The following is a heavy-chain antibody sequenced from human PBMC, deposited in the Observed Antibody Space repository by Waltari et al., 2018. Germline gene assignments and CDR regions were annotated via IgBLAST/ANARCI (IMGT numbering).Heavy chain of an antibody. CDR3: ARSLYGYDAFVRSYYMDV. Sequence: QVQLQESGPGLVKPSETLSLTCTVSGGSISSYYWSWIRQPAGKGLEWIGRIYTSGSTNYTPSLKSRVTMSVDTSKNQFSLKLSSVTAADTAVYYCARSLYGYDAFVRSYYMDVWGKGTTVTISS. CDR1: GGSISSYY. J-gene: IGHJ6*03. D-gene: IGHD5-12*01. CDR2: IYTSGST. V-gene: IGHV4-4*07.